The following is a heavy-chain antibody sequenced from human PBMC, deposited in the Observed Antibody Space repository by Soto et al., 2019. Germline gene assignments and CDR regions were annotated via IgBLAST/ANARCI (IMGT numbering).Heavy chain of an antibody. J-gene: IGHJ5*02. D-gene: IGHD2-15*01. CDR2: IIPIFGTA. V-gene: IGHV1-69*13. CDR3: ARAYPDISPAGPKFDP. Sequence: SVKVSCKASGGTFSSYAISWVRQAPGQGLEWMGGIIPIFGTANYAQKFQGRVTITADESTSTAYMELSSLRSEDTAVYYCARAYPDISPAGPKFDPWGQGTLVTVSS. CDR1: GGTFSSYA.